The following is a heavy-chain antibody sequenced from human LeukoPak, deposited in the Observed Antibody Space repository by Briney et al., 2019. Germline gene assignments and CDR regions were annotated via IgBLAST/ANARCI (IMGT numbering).Heavy chain of an antibody. J-gene: IGHJ4*02. CDR1: GYTFTGYY. CDR2: INPNSGGT. Sequence: ASVKVSCKASGYTFTGYYMHWVRQAHGQGLEWMGWINPNSGGTNYAQKFQGRVTMTRDTSISTAYMELSRLRSDDTAVYYCARAEGVYSSSWYDYWGQGTLVTVSS. V-gene: IGHV1-2*02. D-gene: IGHD6-13*01. CDR3: ARAEGVYSSSWYDY.